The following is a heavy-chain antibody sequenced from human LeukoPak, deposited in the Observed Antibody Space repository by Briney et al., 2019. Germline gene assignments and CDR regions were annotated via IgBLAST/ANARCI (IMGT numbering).Heavy chain of an antibody. CDR2: ISAYNGNT. CDR1: GYTFTSYG. D-gene: IGHD3-10*01. V-gene: IGHV1-18*01. CDR3: ARAEFGSGSYYNVFDY. J-gene: IGHJ4*02. Sequence: ASVKVSCKASGYTFTSYGISWVRQAPGQGLEWMGWISAYNGNTNYAQKFQGRVTMTRDTSISTAYMELSRLRSDDTAVYYCARAEFGSGSYYNVFDYWGQGTLVTVSS.